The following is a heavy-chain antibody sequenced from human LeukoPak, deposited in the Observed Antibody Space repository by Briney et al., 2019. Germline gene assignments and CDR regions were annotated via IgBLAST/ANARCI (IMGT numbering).Heavy chain of an antibody. CDR2: IHYSGST. J-gene: IGHJ5*02. CDR3: ARDNSVRDEAWWFNP. Sequence: SETLSLTCTVSGGSITNYYWSWIRQPPGKGLEWIGYIHYSGSTKYKSSLKSRVTISVDTSKNQFSLKLNSVTAADTAVYYCARDNSVRDEAWWFNPWGQGTLVTVSS. V-gene: IGHV4-59*01. D-gene: IGHD5-24*01. CDR1: GGSITNYY.